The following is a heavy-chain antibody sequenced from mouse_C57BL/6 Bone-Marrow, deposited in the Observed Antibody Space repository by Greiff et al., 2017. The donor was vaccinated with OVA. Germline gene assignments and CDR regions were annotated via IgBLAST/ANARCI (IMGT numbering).Heavy chain of an antibody. J-gene: IGHJ3*01. CDR1: GYTFTDYN. V-gene: IGHV1-22*01. D-gene: IGHD1-1*01. CDR3: ASPCYGSSPAWFAY. CDR2: INPNNGGT. Sequence: EVKLQQSGPELVKPGASVKMSCKASGYTFTDYNMHWVKQSHGKSLEWIGYINPNNGGTSYNQKFKGKATLTVNKSSSTAYMELRSLTSEDSAVYYCASPCYGSSPAWFAYWGQGTLVTVSA.